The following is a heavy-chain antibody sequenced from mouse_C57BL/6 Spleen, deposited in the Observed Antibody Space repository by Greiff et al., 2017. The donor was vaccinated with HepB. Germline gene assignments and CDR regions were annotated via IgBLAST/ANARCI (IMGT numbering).Heavy chain of an antibody. J-gene: IGHJ2*01. Sequence: EVMLVESGEGLVKPGGSLKLSCAASGFTFSSYAMSWVRQTPEKRLEWVAYISSGGDYIYYADTVKGRFTISRDNARNTLYLQMSSLKSEDTAMYYCTRVYDGYPYYFDYWGQGTTLTVSS. CDR2: ISSGGDYI. CDR1: GFTFSSYA. D-gene: IGHD2-3*01. V-gene: IGHV5-9-1*02. CDR3: TRVYDGYPYYFDY.